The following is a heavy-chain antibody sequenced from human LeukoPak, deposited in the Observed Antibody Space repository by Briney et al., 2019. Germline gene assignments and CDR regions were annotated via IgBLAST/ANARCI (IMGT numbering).Heavy chain of an antibody. Sequence: GGSLRLSCAASGFTFSSYSMNWVRQAPGKGLEWVANIKHDGSEKYYVDSVKGRFTISRDNAKNSLYLQMSSLRAEDTAVYYCARDSIRRGSDVWGQGTTVTVSS. J-gene: IGHJ6*02. V-gene: IGHV3-7*01. CDR2: IKHDGSEK. D-gene: IGHD3-10*01. CDR3: ARDSIRRGSDV. CDR1: GFTFSSYS.